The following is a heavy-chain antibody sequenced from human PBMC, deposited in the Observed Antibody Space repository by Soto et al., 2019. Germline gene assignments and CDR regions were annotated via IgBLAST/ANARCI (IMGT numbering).Heavy chain of an antibody. J-gene: IGHJ6*03. CDR2: INSDGSSM. CDR1: GFTFSSYW. CDR3: ARWSGRYNYLDV. Sequence: GVLRLSCATSGFTFSSYWMHWVRQAPGKGLVWVSRINSDGSSMVYADSVKGRFTISRDDAKNTLYLQMNSLRAEDTAVYYCARWSGRYNYLDVWGKGTTVTVSS. V-gene: IGHV3-74*01.